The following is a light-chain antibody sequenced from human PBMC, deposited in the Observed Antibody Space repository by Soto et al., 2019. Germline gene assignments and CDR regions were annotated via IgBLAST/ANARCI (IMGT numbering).Light chain of an antibody. V-gene: IGKV1-39*01. CDR1: QSISTY. J-gene: IGKJ5*01. CDR2: AAS. Sequence: DIQLTQSPSPLSASVGDRVAITCLASQSISTYLNWYQQKPGKAPKVLIYAASNLHSGVPPRFSGSGSGTDFTLTISSLQPEDVATYFCKQSYRTPITFGQGTRLEIK. CDR3: KQSYRTPIT.